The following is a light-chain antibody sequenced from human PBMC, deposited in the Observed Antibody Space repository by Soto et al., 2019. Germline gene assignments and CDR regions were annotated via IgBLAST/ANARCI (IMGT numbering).Light chain of an antibody. CDR2: DVS. CDR3: SSYTDFSFYV. V-gene: IGLV2-14*01. J-gene: IGLJ1*01. Sequence: QSVLTQPASVSGSPGRSISISCAGTSADIGAYDHVSWYQQHPGKAPKLIIYDVSSRPSGVSNRFSGSKSANTASLTIFGLQAEDEADYFCSSYTDFSFYVFGTGTKLTVL. CDR1: SADIGAYDH.